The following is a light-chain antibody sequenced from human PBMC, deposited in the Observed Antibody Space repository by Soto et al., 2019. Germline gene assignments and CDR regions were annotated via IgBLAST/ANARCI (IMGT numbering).Light chain of an antibody. CDR2: DVS. J-gene: IGLJ1*01. Sequence: QSALTQPASVSGSPGQSITISCTGTSSDVGGSNYVSWYQQHPGKAPKLLISDVSNRPSGASNRFSGSKSGNTASLTISGLQAEDEADYYCSSYTGSTHLHYVFGTGTKLTVL. CDR3: SSYTGSTHLHYV. CDR1: SSDVGGSNY. V-gene: IGLV2-14*01.